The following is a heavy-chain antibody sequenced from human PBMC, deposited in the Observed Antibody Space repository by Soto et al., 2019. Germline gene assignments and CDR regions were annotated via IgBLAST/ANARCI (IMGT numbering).Heavy chain of an antibody. J-gene: IGHJ6*02. D-gene: IGHD3-10*01. Sequence: EVQLVESGGGLVQPGGSLRLSCAASGFTFSSYWMHWVRQAPGKGLVWVSRINSDGSSTSYADSVKGRFTISRDNAKNTLYLQMNSLRAEDTAVYYCARDHPVRGGEDGMDVWGQGTTVTVS. V-gene: IGHV3-74*01. CDR2: INSDGSST. CDR3: ARDHPVRGGEDGMDV. CDR1: GFTFSSYW.